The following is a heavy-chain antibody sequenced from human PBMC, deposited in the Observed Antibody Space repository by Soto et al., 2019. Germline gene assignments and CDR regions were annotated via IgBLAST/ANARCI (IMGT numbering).Heavy chain of an antibody. Sequence: GASVKVSCKASGYTFTSYDINWLRQATGQGLEWMGWMNPNSGNTGYAQKFQGRVTMTRNTSISTAYMELSSLRSEDTAVYYCARVGIAAAGTYYYGMDVWGQGTTVTVSS. V-gene: IGHV1-8*01. J-gene: IGHJ6*02. CDR2: MNPNSGNT. CDR3: ARVGIAAAGTYYYGMDV. CDR1: GYTFTSYD. D-gene: IGHD6-13*01.